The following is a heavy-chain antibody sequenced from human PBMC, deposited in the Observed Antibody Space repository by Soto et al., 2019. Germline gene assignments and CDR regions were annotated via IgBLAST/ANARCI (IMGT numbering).Heavy chain of an antibody. CDR3: ARNTNYYDSNGYYYNWFDT. J-gene: IGHJ5*02. CDR1: GFTFISSA. CDR2: IVVGSGHT. V-gene: IGHV1-58*02. D-gene: IGHD3-22*01. Sequence: ASVKVSCKTSGFTFISSAMQWVRQARGQRLEWIGWIVVGSGHTNYAQKFQERVTITRDMSTTTAYMELSSLRSEDTAVYYCARNTNYYDSNGYYYNWFDTWGQGTLVTVSS.